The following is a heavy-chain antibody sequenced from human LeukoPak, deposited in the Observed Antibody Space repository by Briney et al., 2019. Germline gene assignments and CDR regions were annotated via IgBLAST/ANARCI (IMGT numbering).Heavy chain of an antibody. CDR1: GFTFSSYA. V-gene: IGHV3-23*01. CDR3: AKDRGSGYHYFDY. CDR2: ISTSGESA. Sequence: GGSLRLSCPVSGFTFSSYAMSWVRQAPGRGLEWVSVISTSGESAYYADSVKGRFTISRDNSKNTLYLQMNSLRAEDTALYYCAKDRGSGYHYFDYWGQGTLVTVSS. D-gene: IGHD3-22*01. J-gene: IGHJ4*02.